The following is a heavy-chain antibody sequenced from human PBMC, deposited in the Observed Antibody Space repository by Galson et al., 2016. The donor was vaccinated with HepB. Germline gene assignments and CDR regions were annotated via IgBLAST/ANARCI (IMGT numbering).Heavy chain of an antibody. CDR3: AKEEHTTGWTYGDF. V-gene: IGHV3-30*18. CDR1: GFTFSDFG. Sequence: FLRLSCAASGFTFSDFGMHWVRQAPGKGLEWVAVIAYDGNEIHYTDSVRGRLTISRDNSKNTLSLQMNSLSAEDTALYYCAKEEHTTGWTYGDFWGQGTPVTASS. D-gene: IGHD1-7*01. J-gene: IGHJ4*02. CDR2: IAYDGNEI.